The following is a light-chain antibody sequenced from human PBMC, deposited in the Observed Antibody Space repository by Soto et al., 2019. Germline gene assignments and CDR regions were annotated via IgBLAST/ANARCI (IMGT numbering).Light chain of an antibody. J-gene: IGKJ1*01. V-gene: IGKV3-20*01. Sequence: EIVLTQSPATLSLSPGETATPSCRASQSVSNNYLAWYQQKPGQAPRLLIYGASNRATGIPDRFSGSGSGTDFTLTISRLEPEDFAVYYCQQYGSSGTFGQGTKVDIK. CDR1: QSVSNNY. CDR2: GAS. CDR3: QQYGSSGT.